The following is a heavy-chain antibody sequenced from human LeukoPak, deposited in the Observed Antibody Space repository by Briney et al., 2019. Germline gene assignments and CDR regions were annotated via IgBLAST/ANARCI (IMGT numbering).Heavy chain of an antibody. Sequence: SETLSLTCTVSGGSISSSSYYWGWIRQPPGKGLEWIGSIYYSGSTYYNPSLKSRVTISVDTSKNQFSLKLSSVTAADTAVYYCASGNWFDPWGQGTLVTVSS. CDR3: ASGNWFDP. CDR1: GGSISSSSYY. V-gene: IGHV4-39*07. J-gene: IGHJ5*02. CDR2: IYYSGST.